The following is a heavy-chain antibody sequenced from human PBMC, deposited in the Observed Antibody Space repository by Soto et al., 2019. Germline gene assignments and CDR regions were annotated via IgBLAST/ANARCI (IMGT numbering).Heavy chain of an antibody. CDR3: ARDSSSWYDRRWLDH. J-gene: IGHJ5*02. CDR1: GYTFTSYG. Sequence: ASVKVSCKASGYTFTSYGISWVRQAPGQGLEWMGWISAYNGNTNYAQKLQGRVTMTTDTSTSTAYMELRSLRSDDTAVYYCARDSSSWYDRRWLDHWGQGTLVTVSS. D-gene: IGHD6-13*01. CDR2: ISAYNGNT. V-gene: IGHV1-18*01.